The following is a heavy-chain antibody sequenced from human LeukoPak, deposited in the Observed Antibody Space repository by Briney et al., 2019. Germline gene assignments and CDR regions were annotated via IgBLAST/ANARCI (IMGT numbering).Heavy chain of an antibody. D-gene: IGHD3-22*01. J-gene: IGHJ4*02. CDR1: GFSLTGTVA. CDR3: VHRTTNTMIDD. Sequence: SGPTLVNPTQTLTLTCTFSGFSLTGTVAVGWVRQPPGKALEWLSFIYGNGDQRYSPSLKSRLTITKDTSKNQVVLTMTNADPADTATYYCVHRTTNTMIDDWGQGILVTVSS. V-gene: IGHV2-5*01. CDR2: IYGNGDQ.